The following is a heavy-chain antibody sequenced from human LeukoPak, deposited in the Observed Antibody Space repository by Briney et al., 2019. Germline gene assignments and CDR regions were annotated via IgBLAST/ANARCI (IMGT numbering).Heavy chain of an antibody. CDR1: EGSVSRNNAT. J-gene: IGHJ4*02. D-gene: IGHD1-20*01. Sequence: GPRLTQPWENLSLTCAISEGSVSRNNATWNWIRQSPSRGLEWLGRTYYRSKWYNEYAVSVKSQIPINPDTSKNQFSLQLNSVTPEDTAVDYCARDITGCDYWGQGTLVTVSS. V-gene: IGHV6-1*01. CDR3: ARDITGCDY. CDR2: TYYRSKWYN.